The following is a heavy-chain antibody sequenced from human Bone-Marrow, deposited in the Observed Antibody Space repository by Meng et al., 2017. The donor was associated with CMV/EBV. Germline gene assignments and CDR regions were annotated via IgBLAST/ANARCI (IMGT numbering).Heavy chain of an antibody. CDR3: ARDRVYSSGWSDY. J-gene: IGHJ4*02. CDR1: GFTFSSYW. D-gene: IGHD6-19*01. V-gene: IGHV3-7*01. Sequence: GESLKISCAASGFTFSSYWMSWVRQAPGKGLEWVANIKQDGSEKYYVDSVKGRFTISRDNAKNSLYLQMNSLRAEDTAVYYCARDRVYSSGWSDYWAQGTLVTVSS. CDR2: IKQDGSEK.